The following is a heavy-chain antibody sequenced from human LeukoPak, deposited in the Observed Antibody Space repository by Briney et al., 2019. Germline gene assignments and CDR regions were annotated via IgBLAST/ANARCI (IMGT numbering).Heavy chain of an antibody. V-gene: IGHV1-18*01. CDR1: GYTFTSYG. D-gene: IGHD1-26*01. J-gene: IGHJ4*02. CDR2: ISAYNGNT. CDR3: ARESRYSGSYQSSD. Sequence: ASVKVSCKASGYTFTSYGISWVRQAPGQGLEWMGWISAYNGNTNYAQKLQGRVTMTTDTSTSTAYMELRSLRSDDTAVYYCARESRYSGSYQSSDWGQGTLVTVSS.